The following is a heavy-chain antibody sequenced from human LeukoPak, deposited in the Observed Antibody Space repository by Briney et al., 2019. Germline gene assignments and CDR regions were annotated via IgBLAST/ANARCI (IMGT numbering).Heavy chain of an antibody. V-gene: IGHV4-59*01. CDR2: IYYSGST. Sequence: SETLSLTCTVSGGSISDYYWSWIRQPPGKGLEWIGYIYYSGSTNYTPSLKSRVTISINTSKNQFSLRLSSVTAADTAVYYCAGATSREAFDIWGRGQGSPSLQ. J-gene: IGHJ3*02. D-gene: IGHD2-2*01. CDR1: GGSISDYY. CDR3: AGATSREAFDI.